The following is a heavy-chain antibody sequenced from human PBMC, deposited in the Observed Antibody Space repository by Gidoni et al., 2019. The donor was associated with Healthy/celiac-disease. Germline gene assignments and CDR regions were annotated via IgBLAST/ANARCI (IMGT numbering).Heavy chain of an antibody. J-gene: IGHJ4*02. CDR3: AKLRGGSSGYYDY. CDR1: GFTFSSSG. V-gene: IGHV3-30*18. D-gene: IGHD3-22*01. Sequence: AQLVESGGGVVQPGSSLSLSCAASGFTFSSSGMHWVRQAPGKGLEWVAVISYDGSNKYYADSVKGRFTISRDNSKNTLYLQMNSLRAEDTAVYYCAKLRGGSSGYYDYWGQGTLVTVSS. CDR2: ISYDGSNK.